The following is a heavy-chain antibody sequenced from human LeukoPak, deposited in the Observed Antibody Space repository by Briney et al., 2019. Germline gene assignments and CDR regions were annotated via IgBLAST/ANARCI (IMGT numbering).Heavy chain of an antibody. CDR3: ARLPVRGEGYKLDY. CDR1: GSSFTNYW. Sequence: GESLKISCKGSGSSFTNYWITWVLQMPGKGLEWMGRIDPSDSYTNYSPSFQGHVTISADKSISTAYLQWSSLKASDPAMYYCARLPVRGEGYKLDYWGQGTLVTVSS. V-gene: IGHV5-10-1*01. J-gene: IGHJ4*02. D-gene: IGHD5-24*01. CDR2: IDPSDSYT.